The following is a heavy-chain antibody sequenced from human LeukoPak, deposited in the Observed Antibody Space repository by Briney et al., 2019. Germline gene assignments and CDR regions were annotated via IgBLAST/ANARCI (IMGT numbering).Heavy chain of an antibody. CDR2: IYYSGST. V-gene: IGHV4-59*01. J-gene: IGHJ4*02. D-gene: IGHD6-13*01. CDR3: AREGGYSSSWYDY. CDR1: GGSISSYY. Sequence: SETLSLTCTASGGSISSYYWSWIRQPPGKGLEWIWYIYYSGSTNYNPSLKSRVTISVDTSKNQFSLKLSSVTAADTAIYYCAREGGYSSSWYDYWGQGTLVTVSS.